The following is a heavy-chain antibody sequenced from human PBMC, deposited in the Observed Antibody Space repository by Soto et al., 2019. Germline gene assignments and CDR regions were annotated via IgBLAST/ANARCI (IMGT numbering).Heavy chain of an antibody. CDR2: IWYDGSNK. J-gene: IGHJ4*02. CDR3: ARDPDYSNQRGPYYFDY. D-gene: IGHD4-4*01. CDR1: GFTFSSYG. Sequence: GGSLRLSCAASGFTFSSYGMHWVRQAPGKGLEWVAVIWYDGSNKYYADSVKGRFTISRDNSKNTLYLQMNSLRAEDTAVYYCARDPDYSNQRGPYYFDYWGQGTLVTVSS. V-gene: IGHV3-33*01.